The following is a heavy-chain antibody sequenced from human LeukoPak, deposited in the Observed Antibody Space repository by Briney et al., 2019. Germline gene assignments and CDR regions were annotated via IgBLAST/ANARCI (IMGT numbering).Heavy chain of an antibody. Sequence: PGGSLRLSCAASGFAFSNYWMIWVRQAPGKGLEWVANIKEDGSIEDYVDSVKGRLTVSRDNAENSLYMQMKSMRVEDTAVYYCVSQQLAPPWGQGTLVTVSS. CDR3: VSQQLAPP. CDR2: IKEDGSIE. D-gene: IGHD5-24*01. V-gene: IGHV3-7*01. J-gene: IGHJ5*02. CDR1: GFAFSNYW.